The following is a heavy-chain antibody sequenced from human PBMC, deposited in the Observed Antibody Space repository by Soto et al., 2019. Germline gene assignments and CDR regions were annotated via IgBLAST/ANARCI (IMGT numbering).Heavy chain of an antibody. CDR3: ARAGSYGNLNYF. CDR2: ISYSGST. D-gene: IGHD4-4*01. V-gene: IGHV4-59*01. Sequence: PSETLSLTCTVSGGSISSYYWSWIRQPPGKRLEWIGYISYSGSTNYNPSLESRVTISAATSKNQFSLNLNSVTAADTAVYYCARAGSYGNLNYFWGQGTLVPVSS. CDR1: GGSISSYY. J-gene: IGHJ4*02.